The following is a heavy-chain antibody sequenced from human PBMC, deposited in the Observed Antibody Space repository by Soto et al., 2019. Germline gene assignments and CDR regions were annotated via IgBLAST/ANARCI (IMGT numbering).Heavy chain of an antibody. J-gene: IGHJ4*02. D-gene: IGHD3-3*01. V-gene: IGHV3-49*04. CDR2: IRSKAYGGTT. Sequence: PGGSLRLSCTASGFTFGDYAMSWVRQAPGKGLEWVGFIRSKAYGGTTEYAASVKGRFTISRDDSKSIAYLQMNSLKTEDTAVYYCTRARTDFWSGLFTYWGQGTLVTVSS. CDR1: GFTFGDYA. CDR3: TRARTDFWSGLFTY.